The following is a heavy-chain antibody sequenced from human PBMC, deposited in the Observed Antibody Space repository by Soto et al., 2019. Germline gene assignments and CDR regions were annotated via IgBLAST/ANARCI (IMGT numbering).Heavy chain of an antibody. J-gene: IGHJ4*02. CDR3: ARVPVSYRAPCSGGSCYLFDY. CDR2: INPSGIST. V-gene: IGHV1-46*01. Sequence: ASVKVSCKTSGYTFTNYYIHWVRQAPGQGLEWMGVINPSGISTTYAQKFQGRVTMTRDTSTSTVYMDLSSLRPEDTAVYFCARVPVSYRAPCSGGSCYLFDYWGQGTLVTVSS. D-gene: IGHD2-15*01. CDR1: GYTFTNYY.